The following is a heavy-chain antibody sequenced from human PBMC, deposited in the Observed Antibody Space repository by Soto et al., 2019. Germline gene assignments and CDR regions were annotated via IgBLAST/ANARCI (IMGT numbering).Heavy chain of an antibody. CDR2: IIPIFGTA. V-gene: IGHV1-69*13. Sequence: GASVKVSCKASGGTFSSYAISWVRQAPGQGLEWMGGIIPIFGTANYAQKFQGRVTITADESTSTAYMELSSLRSEDMAVYYCATRLSMATGEYFQHWGQGTLVTVSS. CDR3: ATRLSMATGEYFQH. D-gene: IGHD5-12*01. J-gene: IGHJ1*01. CDR1: GGTFSSYA.